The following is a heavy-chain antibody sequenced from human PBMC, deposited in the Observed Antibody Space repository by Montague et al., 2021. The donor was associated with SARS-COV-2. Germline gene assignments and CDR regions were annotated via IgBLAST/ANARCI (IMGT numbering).Heavy chain of an antibody. CDR1: GGSMRDYY. D-gene: IGHD3-22*01. CDR3: ARVHYYTGYVDS. Sequence: SETLSLTCTVSGGSMRDYYWSWIQQPPGEGLEWIGYIYYSGSTDYNPSLNSRVTLSLDTSKNQFSLNLRSVTAADTAFYYCARVHYYTGYVDSWGQGTLVTVSS. V-gene: IGHV4-59*01. J-gene: IGHJ4*02. CDR2: IYYSGST.